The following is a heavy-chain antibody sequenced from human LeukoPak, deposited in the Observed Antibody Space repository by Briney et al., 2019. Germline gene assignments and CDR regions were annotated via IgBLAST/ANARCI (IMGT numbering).Heavy chain of an antibody. Sequence: ASVKVSCKASGYTFTSHEIIWVRQATGQGLEWMGWINPDSGHTASAQKIQGRVTLTTLNSINTAYMQLSSLTSEDTAVYYCALNRGGLSYWGQGALVTVSS. D-gene: IGHD3-10*01. J-gene: IGHJ4*02. CDR2: INPDSGHT. V-gene: IGHV1-8*01. CDR3: ALNRGGLSY. CDR1: GYTFTSHE.